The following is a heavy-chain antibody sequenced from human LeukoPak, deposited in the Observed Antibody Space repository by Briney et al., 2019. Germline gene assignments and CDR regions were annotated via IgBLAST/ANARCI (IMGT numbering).Heavy chain of an antibody. CDR3: ARVYSSSWYSDVGPVDI. V-gene: IGHV3-7*01. CDR2: IKQDGSEK. D-gene: IGHD6-13*01. CDR1: GFTFSSYW. J-gene: IGHJ3*02. Sequence: PGGSLRLSCAASGFTFSSYWMSWVRQAPGKGLEWVANIKQDGSEKYYVDSVKGRFTISRDNAKNSLYLQMNSLRAEDTAVYYCARVYSSSWYSDVGPVDIWGQGTMVTVSS.